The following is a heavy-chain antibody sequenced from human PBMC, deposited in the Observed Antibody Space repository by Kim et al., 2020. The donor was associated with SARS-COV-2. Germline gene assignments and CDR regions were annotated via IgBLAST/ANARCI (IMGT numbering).Heavy chain of an antibody. J-gene: IGHJ5*02. V-gene: IGHV3-7*01. CDR2: IKQDGSEI. CDR3: ARLPGSGEFRACDL. CDR1: GFTFSSYW. Sequence: GGSLRLSCVASGFTFSSYWMSWVRQAPGKRLEWVANIKQDGSEINYLDSVKGRFTLSRDNAKNSLYVQMNSLRDEDTAVYYCARLPGSGEFRACDLWGQG. D-gene: IGHD3-10*01.